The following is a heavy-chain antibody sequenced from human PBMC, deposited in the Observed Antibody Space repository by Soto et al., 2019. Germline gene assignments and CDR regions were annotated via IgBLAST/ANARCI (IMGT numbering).Heavy chain of an antibody. V-gene: IGHV3-23*01. D-gene: IGHD2-2*01. CDR3: ASVPIWCGSSSCYTEGFDS. Sequence: EVQLLDSGGGWVQPGGSLRLSCVASGFVFSDYAMSWVRQAPGKGLEWVSAISAGGSDTYYADSVKGRFTVSRVNSESTLYLQMNTLRAEDIAIYYCASVPIWCGSSSCYTEGFDSWGQGTLVTVSS. CDR2: ISAGGSDT. CDR1: GFVFSDYA. J-gene: IGHJ4*02.